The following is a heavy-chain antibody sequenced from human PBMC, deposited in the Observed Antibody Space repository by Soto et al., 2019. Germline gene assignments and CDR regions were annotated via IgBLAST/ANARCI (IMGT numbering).Heavy chain of an antibody. CDR1: GFTISRGS. V-gene: IGHV3-21*01. Sequence: GGSLRVSCEASGFTISRGSMNWVRQVPGKGLEWVASISSGSSDTWYADSVKGRFIISRDNAQNSLFLQMNTLRPEDTAMYYCARVAYWGPGTQVTVSS. CDR3: ARVAY. J-gene: IGHJ4*02. CDR2: ISSGSSDT.